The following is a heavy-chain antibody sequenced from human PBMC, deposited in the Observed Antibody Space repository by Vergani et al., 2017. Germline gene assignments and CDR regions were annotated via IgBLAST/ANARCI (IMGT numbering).Heavy chain of an antibody. CDR2: INHSGST. Sequence: QVQLQQWGAGLLKPSETLSLTCAVYGGSFSGYYWSWIRQPPGKGLEWIGEINHSGSTNYNPSLKSRVTISVDTSKNQFSLKLSSVTAADTAVYYCARVCRDGYNYFDYWGQGTLVTVSS. J-gene: IGHJ4*02. CDR1: GGSFSGYY. D-gene: IGHD5-24*01. V-gene: IGHV4-34*01. CDR3: ARVCRDGYNYFDY.